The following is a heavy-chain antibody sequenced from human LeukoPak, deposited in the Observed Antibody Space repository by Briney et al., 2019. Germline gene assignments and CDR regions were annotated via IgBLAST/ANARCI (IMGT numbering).Heavy chain of an antibody. CDR1: GFTVRSNY. J-gene: IGHJ6*03. CDR3: AKDTYSRGGYYYYYYMDV. V-gene: IGHV3-66*01. CDR2: IYSGGST. Sequence: GGSLRLSCAASGFTVRSNYMSWVRQAPGKGLEWVSVIYSGGSTYHADSVTGRFTISRDDSKNTLFLQMNSLRAEDTAVYYCAKDTYSRGGYYYYYYMDVWGKGTTVTVSS. D-gene: IGHD4-11*01.